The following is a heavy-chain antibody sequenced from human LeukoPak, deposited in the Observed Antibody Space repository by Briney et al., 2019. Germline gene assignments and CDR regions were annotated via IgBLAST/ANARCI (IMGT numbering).Heavy chain of an antibody. V-gene: IGHV1-69*06. CDR2: IIPMSNTV. D-gene: IGHD2-15*01. CDR1: GYTFSIYS. J-gene: IGHJ4*02. Sequence: ASVKVSCKASGYTFSIYSISWVRQAPGLGLEWMGRIIPMSNTVDYAQSFQDRVTITADKSTGTAYMELSSLRSDDTAVYYCARGFCTSGHCYNDFDYWGQGTQVAVSS. CDR3: ARGFCTSGHCYNDFDY.